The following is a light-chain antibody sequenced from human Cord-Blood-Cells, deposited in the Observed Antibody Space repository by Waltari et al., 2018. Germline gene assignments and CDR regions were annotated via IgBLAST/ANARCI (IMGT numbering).Light chain of an antibody. J-gene: IGKJ1*01. V-gene: IGKV3-11*01. CDR1: QSVRSY. Sequence: EIVLTQSPATLSLSPGERATLSCRASQSVRSYLAWYQQKPGQAPRLLIYDASNGATGIPTRFGGSGAGTDFTLTISSLEPEDFAVYYCQQRSNWTFGQGTKVEIK. CDR2: DAS. CDR3: QQRSNWT.